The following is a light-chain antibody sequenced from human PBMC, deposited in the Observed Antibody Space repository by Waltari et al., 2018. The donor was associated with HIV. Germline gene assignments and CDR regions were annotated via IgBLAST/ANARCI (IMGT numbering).Light chain of an antibody. V-gene: IGLV4-69*01. J-gene: IGLJ3*02. CDR1: SGHSNYA. Sequence: QLVLTQSPSASASLGASVKLTCPLSSGHSNYAIAWHQQPPEQGPRYLMKLNRDGSHYKGDGIPDRFSGSSSGAERYLTISSLQSEDEADYYCQTWGTGMVFGGGTKLTVL. CDR2: LNRDGSH. CDR3: QTWGTGMV.